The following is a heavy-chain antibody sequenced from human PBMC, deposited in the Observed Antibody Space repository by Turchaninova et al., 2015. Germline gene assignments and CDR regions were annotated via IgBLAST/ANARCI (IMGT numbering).Heavy chain of an antibody. J-gene: IGHJ4*02. CDR1: GFDFSDHY. CDR2: SGDSGSTI. D-gene: IGHD3-10*01. Sequence: GGSLRLACAASGFDFSDHYMSWIRQAPGKGLEWFSYSGDSGSTIYYKDSVKGRFTISRDNATNSLDLQMNSPRAEDTAVYYCARGRYYGSGEFDYWGKGTLVTVSS. CDR3: ARGRYYGSGEFDY. V-gene: IGHV3-11*01.